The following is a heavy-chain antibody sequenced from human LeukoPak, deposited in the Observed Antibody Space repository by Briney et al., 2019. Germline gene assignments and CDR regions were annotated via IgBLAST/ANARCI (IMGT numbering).Heavy chain of an antibody. D-gene: IGHD4/OR15-4a*01. Sequence: QAGGSLRLSCATSGFTFSSYAMHWVRQAPGKGLEWVALISYDGSNKYYADSVKGRFTISRDNSKNTLYLQMNSLRAEDTAVYYCARRAGAYSHPYDYWGQGTLVTVSS. V-gene: IGHV3-30*04. J-gene: IGHJ4*02. CDR1: GFTFSSYA. CDR3: ARRAGAYSHPYDY. CDR2: ISYDGSNK.